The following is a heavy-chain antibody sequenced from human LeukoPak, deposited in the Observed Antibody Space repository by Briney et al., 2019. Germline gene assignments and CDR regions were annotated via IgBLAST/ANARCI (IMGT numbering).Heavy chain of an antibody. CDR2: IGDSGSGG. J-gene: IGHJ4*02. D-gene: IGHD3-16*01. V-gene: IGHV3-23*01. CDR3: SRIKYGGNSGYHFDY. Sequence: GGSLRLSCSASGFNFNYFATSCMRQARGRRVGGVSTIGDSGSGGSYAESGRGRFTIDRDNSKNIVYLQMLSLRVDDLAVYECSRIKYGGNSGYHFDYWGQGTLVTVSS. CDR1: GFNFNYFA.